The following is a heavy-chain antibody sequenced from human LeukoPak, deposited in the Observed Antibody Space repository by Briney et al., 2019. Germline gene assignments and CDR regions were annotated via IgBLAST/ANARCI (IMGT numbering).Heavy chain of an antibody. Sequence: SETLSLTCTVSGGSISSGMFYWSWIRQSAGKGLEYLGRIYTSGSTNYNPSLKSRVTISVDTSKNQFSLMLSSVTAADTAVYYCARGRGIVGATAKPPDQWGQGTLVTVSS. V-gene: IGHV4-61*02. CDR1: GGSISSGMFY. CDR3: ARGRGIVGATAKPPDQ. D-gene: IGHD1-26*01. CDR2: IYTSGST. J-gene: IGHJ4*02.